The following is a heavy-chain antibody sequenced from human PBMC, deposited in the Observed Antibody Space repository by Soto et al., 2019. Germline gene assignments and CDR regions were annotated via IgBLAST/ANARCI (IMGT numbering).Heavy chain of an antibody. CDR2: IYYSGST. Sequence: SETPSLTCTVSGGSISSYYWSWIRQPPGKGLEWIGYIYYSGSTNYNPSLKSRVTISVDTSKNQFSLKLSSVTAADTAVYYCASGPYSSSWYGGMDVWGQGTTVTVSS. J-gene: IGHJ6*02. D-gene: IGHD6-13*01. V-gene: IGHV4-59*01. CDR1: GGSISSYY. CDR3: ASGPYSSSWYGGMDV.